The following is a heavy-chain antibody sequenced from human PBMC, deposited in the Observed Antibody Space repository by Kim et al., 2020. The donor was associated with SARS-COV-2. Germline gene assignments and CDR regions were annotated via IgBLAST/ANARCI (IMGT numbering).Heavy chain of an antibody. D-gene: IGHD4-17*01. V-gene: IGHV3-7*01. CDR3: ARGCPGYGDTADC. CDR1: GFTFENYW. Sequence: GGSLRLSCATSGFTFENYWMTWVRQAPGKGLEWVANIKQDGTEKFYVDSVKGRFTISRDNAEKSLYLEMHSLRAEDTALYYCARGCPGYGDTADCWGQGTRVTVSS. CDR2: IKQDGTEK. J-gene: IGHJ4*02.